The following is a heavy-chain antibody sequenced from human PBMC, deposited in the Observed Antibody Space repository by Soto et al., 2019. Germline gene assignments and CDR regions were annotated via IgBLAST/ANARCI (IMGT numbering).Heavy chain of an antibody. CDR3: VREGSSYYFDC. CDR2: IWYDGSNK. V-gene: IGHV3-33*01. J-gene: IGHJ4*02. Sequence: QVQLVESGGGVVQPGGSLRLSCAASGFTFSSYGMHWVRQAPGKGLEWVAAIWYDGSNKYYVDSVKGRFTISRDNSKNTLYLQMNSLRAEDTAIYYCVREGSSYYFDCWGQGTLVTVSS. D-gene: IGHD3-22*01. CDR1: GFTFSSYG.